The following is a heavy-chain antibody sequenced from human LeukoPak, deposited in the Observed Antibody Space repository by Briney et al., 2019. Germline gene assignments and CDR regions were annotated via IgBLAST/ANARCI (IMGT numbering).Heavy chain of an antibody. V-gene: IGHV5-51*01. CDR1: GYSFTTYW. CDR3: LRQRGSSGTINHFDP. Sequence: PGESLKISCETSGYSFTTYWIGWVRQMPGTGLEWVGAIYPDDSDSRYSPSFQGQVVISADRSIRTAYLQWNSLKTSDTAMYYCLRQRGSSGTINHFDPWGQGTLVTVSS. CDR2: IYPDDSDS. J-gene: IGHJ5*02. D-gene: IGHD3-10*01.